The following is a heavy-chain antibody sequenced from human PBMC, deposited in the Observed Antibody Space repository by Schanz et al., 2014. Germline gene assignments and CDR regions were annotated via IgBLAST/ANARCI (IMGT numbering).Heavy chain of an antibody. D-gene: IGHD2-21*01. J-gene: IGHJ3*01. CDR2: IYSDGRT. Sequence: EVQLVESGGGLIQPGGSLRLSCVASGFTVSSNYMSWVRQAPGKGLEWVSVIYSDGRTYYGDSVKGRFTISRDSSKNTLFLQMNSLRADDTAIYFCARDEGRDGYNLAFDVWGQGTVVTVSS. CDR1: GFTVSSNY. V-gene: IGHV3-53*01. CDR3: ARDEGRDGYNLAFDV.